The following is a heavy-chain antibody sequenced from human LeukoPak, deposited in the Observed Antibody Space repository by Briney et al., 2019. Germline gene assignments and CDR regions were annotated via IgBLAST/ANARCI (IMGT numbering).Heavy chain of an antibody. Sequence: ASVKVSCKASGYTFTSYGISWVRQAPGQGLEWMGWISAYNGNTNNAQKLQGRVTMTTDTSTSTAYMELRSLRSDDTAVYYCARIGYYDSSGYHFDYWGQGTLVTVSS. CDR3: ARIGYYDSSGYHFDY. V-gene: IGHV1-18*01. D-gene: IGHD3-22*01. J-gene: IGHJ4*02. CDR2: ISAYNGNT. CDR1: GYTFTSYG.